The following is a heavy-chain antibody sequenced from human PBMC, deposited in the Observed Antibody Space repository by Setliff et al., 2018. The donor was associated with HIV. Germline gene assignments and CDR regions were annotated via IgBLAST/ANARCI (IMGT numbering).Heavy chain of an antibody. CDR3: ARSPGVDTNMAFDY. Sequence: SETLSLTCTVSGGSIVNHFWSWIRLPPGKGLEWIGYIYYSGSADYNRSLKSRVTISVDTSKSQISLKLNSVTAADTAVYYCARSPGVDTNMAFDYWGQGILVTVSS. V-gene: IGHV4-59*11. CDR2: IYYSGSA. CDR1: GGSIVNHF. J-gene: IGHJ4*02. D-gene: IGHD5-18*01.